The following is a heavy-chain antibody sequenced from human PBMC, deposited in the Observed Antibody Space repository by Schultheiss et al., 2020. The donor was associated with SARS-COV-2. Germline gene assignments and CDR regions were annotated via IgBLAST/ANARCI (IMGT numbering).Heavy chain of an antibody. J-gene: IGHJ4*02. CDR3: ARDGAAAESTFDY. Sequence: GGSLRLSCKASGGTFSSYAISWVRQAPGQGLEWMGGIIPIFGTANYAQKFQGRVTITADKSTSTAYMELSSLRSEDTAVYYCARDGAAAESTFDYWGQGTLVTVSS. CDR1: GGTFSSYA. V-gene: IGHV1-69*06. CDR2: IIPIFGTA. D-gene: IGHD6-13*01.